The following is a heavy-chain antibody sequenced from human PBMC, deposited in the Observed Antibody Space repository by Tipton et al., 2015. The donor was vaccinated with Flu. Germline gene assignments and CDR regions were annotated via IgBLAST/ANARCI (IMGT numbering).Heavy chain of an antibody. D-gene: IGHD2-21*01. CDR1: GFTFSNYW. CDR3: ARQIGGGDCY. CDR2: INQDGSVK. Sequence: GSLRLSCAASGFTFSNYWMTWVRQAPGKGLEWVANINQDGSVKYFVDSVKGRFTISRDNAKSSVYLQMDSLRAEDTAVYYCARQIGGGDCYWGQGTLVTVSS. V-gene: IGHV3-7*03. J-gene: IGHJ4*02.